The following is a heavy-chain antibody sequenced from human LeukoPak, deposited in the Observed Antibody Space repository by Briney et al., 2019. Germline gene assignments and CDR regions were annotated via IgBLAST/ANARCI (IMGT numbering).Heavy chain of an antibody. J-gene: IGHJ3*02. D-gene: IGHD6-13*01. CDR1: GGTSSNYA. CDR3: ARDRPYSSSWHDAFDI. V-gene: IGHV1-69*06. Sequence: ASVKVSCKASGGTSSNYAITWVRQAPGQGLEWMGGIIPIFDTANYAQKFQGRVTITADKSTSTAYMELSSLRSEDTAVYYCARDRPYSSSWHDAFDIWGQGTMVTVSS. CDR2: IIPIFDTA.